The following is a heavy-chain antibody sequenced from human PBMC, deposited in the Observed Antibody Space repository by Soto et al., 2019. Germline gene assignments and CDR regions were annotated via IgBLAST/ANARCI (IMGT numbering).Heavy chain of an antibody. D-gene: IGHD6-25*01. J-gene: IGHJ5*02. CDR1: GDSVSSNTAA. V-gene: IGHV6-1*01. Sequence: SQTLSLTCAISGDSVSSNTAAWNWIRSSPSRGLEWLGRTYYRSNWRHDYAVSVKSRITVNPDTSKNHFSLQLNSLTPDDTAVYFVGRGAAGSGFDLWGQGTLVTVSS. CDR2: TYYRSNWRH. CDR3: GRGAAGSGFDL.